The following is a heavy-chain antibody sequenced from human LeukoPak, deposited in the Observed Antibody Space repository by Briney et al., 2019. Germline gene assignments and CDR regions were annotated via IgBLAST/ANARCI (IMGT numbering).Heavy chain of an antibody. CDR2: INNDGSTT. Sequence: GGSLRLSCAASGCTFANTWMHWVRQAPGKGLVWVSLINNDGSTTNYADSVKGRFTISRDNAKNTVYLQMNSLRAEDTAVYYCAIGGTYGSGSWGQGTLVTVSS. D-gene: IGHD3-10*01. CDR3: AIGGTYGSGS. CDR1: GCTFANTW. J-gene: IGHJ4*02. V-gene: IGHV3-74*01.